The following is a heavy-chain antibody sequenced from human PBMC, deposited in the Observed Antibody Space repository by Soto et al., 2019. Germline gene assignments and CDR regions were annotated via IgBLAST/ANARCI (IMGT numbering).Heavy chain of an antibody. D-gene: IGHD2-15*01. CDR2: ISGSGTTI. V-gene: IGHV3-11*01. CDR1: AFIISDYY. CDR3: ARVGCSGGSCPLDY. J-gene: IGHJ4*02. Sequence: GGSLRLSCAASAFIISDYYMSWIHQAQGKGLEWVSYISGSGTTIYYADSVKGRFTISRDNAKNSLYLQMSSLRAEDTAVYYCARVGCSGGSCPLDYWGQGTLVTVSS.